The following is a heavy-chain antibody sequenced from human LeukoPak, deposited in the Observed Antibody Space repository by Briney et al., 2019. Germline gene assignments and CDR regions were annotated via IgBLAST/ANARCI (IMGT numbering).Heavy chain of an antibody. Sequence: GGSLRLSCAASGFTFSAYGMHWVRQAPGKGLEWVAIISYDGSNKYYADSVKGRFTISRDNSKNTLYLQMNSLRAEDTAVYYCAKVFQDYYDSSGYGGLDYWGQGTLVTVSS. CDR1: GFTFSAYG. D-gene: IGHD3-22*01. J-gene: IGHJ4*02. CDR3: AKVFQDYYDSSGYGGLDY. V-gene: IGHV3-30*18. CDR2: ISYDGSNK.